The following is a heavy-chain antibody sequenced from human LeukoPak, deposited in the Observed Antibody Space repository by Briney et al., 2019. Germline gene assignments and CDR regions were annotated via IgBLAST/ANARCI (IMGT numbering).Heavy chain of an antibody. Sequence: GGSLRLSRAASGFTFSTYAMSWVRQAPGRGLEWVASISGSGASTYYADFGKGRFTISRENSKNTLFLQMNSLRAGDPAVYYCAKDRPNYLGPGGDYYRSKGDYCGQETLVTVSS. CDR2: ISGSGAST. J-gene: IGHJ4*02. CDR3: AKDRPNYLGPGGDYYRSKGDY. V-gene: IGHV3-23*01. CDR1: GFTFSTYA. D-gene: IGHD3-10*01.